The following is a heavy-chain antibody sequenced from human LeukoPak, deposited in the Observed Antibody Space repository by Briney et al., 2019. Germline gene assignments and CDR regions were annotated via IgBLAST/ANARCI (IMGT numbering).Heavy chain of an antibody. J-gene: IGHJ6*02. Sequence: PGGSLRLSCAASGFTFSSNAMNWVRQAPGKGLEWVSVISVSDGSTYYADSVKGRFAISRDNSKNTLYLQMNSLRAEDTAVYFCAKGIYDMDVWGQGTTVTVSS. CDR1: GFTFSSNA. V-gene: IGHV3-23*01. CDR3: AKGIYDMDV. CDR2: ISVSDGST.